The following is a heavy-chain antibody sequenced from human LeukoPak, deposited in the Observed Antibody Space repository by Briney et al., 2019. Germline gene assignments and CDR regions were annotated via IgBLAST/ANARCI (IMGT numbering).Heavy chain of an antibody. CDR3: AKDRDYYDSSGYYPDY. CDR2: IRYDGSNK. J-gene: IGHJ4*02. CDR1: GFTFTNHG. V-gene: IGHV3-30*02. Sequence: GGSLRLSCAASGFTFTNHGMHWVRQAPGKGLGWVAFIRYDGSNKYYADSVKGRFTISRDNSKNTLYLQMNSLRAEDTAVYYCAKDRDYYDSSGYYPDYWGQGTLVTVSS. D-gene: IGHD3-22*01.